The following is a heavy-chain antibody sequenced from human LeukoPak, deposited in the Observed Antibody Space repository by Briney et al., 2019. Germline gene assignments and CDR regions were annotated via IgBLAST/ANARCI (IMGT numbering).Heavy chain of an antibody. D-gene: IGHD3-16*01. CDR2: INERATII. Sequence: GGSLRLSCAASGFTFSNWMHWVRQAPGKELEWVSRINERATIISYADSVKGRFTISRGDARNRLYLQMNSLTAEDTAVYYCVRDLILVWPPGDDFDHGGQGTLVTVSS. J-gene: IGHJ4*02. CDR1: GFTFSNW. CDR3: VRDLILVWPPGDDFDH. V-gene: IGHV3-74*01.